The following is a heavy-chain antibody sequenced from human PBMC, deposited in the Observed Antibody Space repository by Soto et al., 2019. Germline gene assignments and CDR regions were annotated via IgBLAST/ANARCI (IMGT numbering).Heavy chain of an antibody. Sequence: PSGTLSLTCTVSGGSITSYYWSWTRQPPGKGLEWIGYIYYSGSTNYNPSLKTRVTIPVDTSKNQFSLQLSSVTDQHPAEYYCARGHVYGGNGNFDYWGHGPLVTVSS. CDR2: IYYSGST. V-gene: IGHV4-59*01. CDR1: GGSITSYY. J-gene: IGHJ4*01. D-gene: IGHD2-15*01. CDR3: ARGHVYGGNGNFDY.